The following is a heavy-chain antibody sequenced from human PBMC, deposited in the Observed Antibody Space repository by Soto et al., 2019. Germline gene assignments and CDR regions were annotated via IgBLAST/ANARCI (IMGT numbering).Heavy chain of an antibody. CDR2: IVPIFGTA. D-gene: IGHD3-22*01. V-gene: IGHV1-69*01. CDR1: GGTFSSYA. CDR3: ARGKHYYDSSGYLNEVGYFDY. J-gene: IGHJ4*02. Sequence: QVQLVQSGAEVKKPGSSVKVSCKASGGTFSSYAISWVRQAPGQGLEWMGGIVPIFGTANYAQKFQGRVTITADESTSTAYMELSSLRSEDTAVYYCARGKHYYDSSGYLNEVGYFDYWGQGTLVTVSS.